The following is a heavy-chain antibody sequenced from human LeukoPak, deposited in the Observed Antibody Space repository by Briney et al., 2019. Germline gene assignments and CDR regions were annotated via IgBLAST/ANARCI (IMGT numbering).Heavy chain of an antibody. CDR3: AKAKEQWLVPSFDS. CDR1: GFTFRSYA. Sequence: GGSLRPSCAASGFTFRSYAMSWVRQAPGKGLEWISAISGGGGTTYYADSVKGRFTISTDNSKSALYLQMSSLRAEDTAVYYCAKAKEQWLVPSFDSWGQGTLVTVSS. D-gene: IGHD6-19*01. J-gene: IGHJ4*02. V-gene: IGHV3-23*01. CDR2: ISGGGGTT.